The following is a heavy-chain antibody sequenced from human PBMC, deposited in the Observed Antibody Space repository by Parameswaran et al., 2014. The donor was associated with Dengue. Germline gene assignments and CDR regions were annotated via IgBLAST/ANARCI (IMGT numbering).Heavy chain of an antibody. CDR3: ARDGPYWVTRDYYYGMDV. Sequence: VRQAPGKGLEWVANIKQEGSEKYYADSVKGRFLISRDNAKNSLYLQMNSLRAEDTAVYYCARDGPYWVTRDYYYGMDVWGQGTTVTVSS. CDR2: IKQEGSEK. J-gene: IGHJ6*02. V-gene: IGHV3-7*03. D-gene: IGHD2-21*02.